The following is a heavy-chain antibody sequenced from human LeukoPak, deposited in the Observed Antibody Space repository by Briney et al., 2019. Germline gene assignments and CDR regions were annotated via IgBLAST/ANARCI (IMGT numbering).Heavy chain of an antibody. CDR3: AKEGGYFDWPFTFDF. Sequence: GGSLRLSCAASGFTFSSYWMSWVRQAPGKGLEWVANIKQDGSEKYYVDSVKGRFTISRDNAKNSLYLQMNSLRAEDTALYYCAKEGGYFDWPFTFDFWGQGTLVTVSS. CDR2: IKQDGSEK. J-gene: IGHJ4*02. V-gene: IGHV3-7*03. CDR1: GFTFSSYW. D-gene: IGHD3-9*01.